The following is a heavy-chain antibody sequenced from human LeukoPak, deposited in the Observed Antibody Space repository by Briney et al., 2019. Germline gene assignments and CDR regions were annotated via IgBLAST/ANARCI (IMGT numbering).Heavy chain of an antibody. V-gene: IGHV1-18*01. D-gene: IGHD6-19*01. CDR2: ISAYNGNT. CDR3: AREYIAVAGTLYDY. Sequence: VSVKVSCKASGYTFTSYGISWVRQAPGQGLEWMGWISAYNGNTNYAQKLQGRVTMTTDTSTSTAYMELRSLRSDDTAVYYCAREYIAVAGTLYDYWGQGTLVTVSS. J-gene: IGHJ4*02. CDR1: GYTFTSYG.